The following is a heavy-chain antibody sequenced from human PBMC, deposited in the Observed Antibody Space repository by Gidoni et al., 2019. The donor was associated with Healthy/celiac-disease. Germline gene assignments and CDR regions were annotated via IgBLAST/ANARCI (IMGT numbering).Heavy chain of an antibody. Sequence: EVQLLESGGGLVQPGGSLRLSCAASGFTFISYAMSWVRQAPGKGLEWVSAISGSGGSTYYADSVKGRFTISRDNSKNTLYLQMNSLRAEDTAVYYCAKTKRYCSGGSCYYYFDYWGQGTLVTVSS. CDR3: AKTKRYCSGGSCYYYFDY. J-gene: IGHJ4*02. V-gene: IGHV3-23*01. CDR1: GFTFISYA. CDR2: ISGSGGST. D-gene: IGHD2-15*01.